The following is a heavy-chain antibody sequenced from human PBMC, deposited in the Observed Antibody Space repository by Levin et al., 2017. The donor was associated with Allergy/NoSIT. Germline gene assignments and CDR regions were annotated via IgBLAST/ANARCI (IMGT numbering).Heavy chain of an antibody. CDR2: IIPILGIA. CDR1: GGTFSSYP. V-gene: IGHV1-69*04. J-gene: IGHJ6*02. D-gene: IGHD6-19*01. Sequence: ASVKVSCKASGGTFSSYPISWVRQAPGQGLEWMGRIIPILGIANYAQKFQGRVTITADKSTSTAYMELSSLRSEDTAVYYCARGTPSGWYTMDVWGQGTTVTVSS. CDR3: ARGTPSGWYTMDV.